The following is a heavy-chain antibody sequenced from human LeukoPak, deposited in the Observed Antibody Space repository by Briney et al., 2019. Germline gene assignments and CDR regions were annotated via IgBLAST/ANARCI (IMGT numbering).Heavy chain of an antibody. CDR1: RFNLADYA. CDR2: IRKQAMGGTT. Sequence: GRSLRLSCEGSRFNLADYAMTSIRQAPGHRREWLGYIRKQAMGGTTKNAPSVEGRFKISRDNPKALTYLEITSLRIEDAGVYFCARDRDRGYELAYWGQGTPVIVSS. J-gene: IGHJ4*02. D-gene: IGHD5-12*01. V-gene: IGHV3-71*01. CDR3: ARDRDRGYELAY.